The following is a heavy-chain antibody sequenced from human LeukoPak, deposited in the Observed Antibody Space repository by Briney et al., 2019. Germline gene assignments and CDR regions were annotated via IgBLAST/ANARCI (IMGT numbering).Heavy chain of an antibody. CDR3: AKDLYSSGWYYFDY. CDR2: ISYDGSNK. J-gene: IGHJ4*02. Sequence: GGSLRLSCAASGFTFSSYGMHWVRQAPGKGLEWVAVISYDGSNKYYADSVKGRFTISRDNSKNTLYLQMNSLRAEDTAVYYCAKDLYSSGWYYFDYWGQGTLVTVSS. V-gene: IGHV3-30*18. CDR1: GFTFSSYG. D-gene: IGHD6-19*01.